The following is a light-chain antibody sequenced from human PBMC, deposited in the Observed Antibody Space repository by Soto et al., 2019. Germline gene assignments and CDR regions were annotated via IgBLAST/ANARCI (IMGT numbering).Light chain of an antibody. CDR3: GTWDSRLSVVV. Sequence: QSVLTQPPSVSAAPGQKVTISCSGSSSNIGNNYVSWYQQVPGTAPKLLIYDNDNRPSGIPDRFSGSKSGTSATLGITGLQTGDEADYYCGTWDSRLSVVVFGGGTKLTVL. CDR1: SSNIGNNY. V-gene: IGLV1-51*01. J-gene: IGLJ2*01. CDR2: DND.